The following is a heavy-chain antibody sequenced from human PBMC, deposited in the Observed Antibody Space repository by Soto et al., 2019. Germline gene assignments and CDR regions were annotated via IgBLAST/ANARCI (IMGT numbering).Heavy chain of an antibody. J-gene: IGHJ4*02. CDR1: GYTFTGYY. CDR2: IDPNSGGT. D-gene: IGHD6-19*01. CDR3: ARGKVAVAGGGFDS. Sequence: ASVKVSCKASGYTFTGYYMHWVRQAPGQGLEGMGWIDPNSGGTNYAQKFQGWVTMTRDTSISTAYMVLSRLRSDDTAVYYCARGKVAVAGGGFDSWGQGTLVTVSS. V-gene: IGHV1-2*04.